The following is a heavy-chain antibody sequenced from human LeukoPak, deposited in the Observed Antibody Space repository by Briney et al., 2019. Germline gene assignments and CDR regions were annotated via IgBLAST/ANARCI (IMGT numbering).Heavy chain of an antibody. CDR1: GFTFSSYA. V-gene: IGHV3-23*01. CDR2: ISGSGGST. D-gene: IGHD6-13*01. Sequence: GGSLRLSCAASGFTFSSYAMSWVRQAPGKGLEWVSAISGSGGSTYSADSVKGRFTISRDNSKNTLYLQMNSLRAEDTAVYYCAKVGGSSWYYHYYGMDVWGQGTTVTVSS. CDR3: AKVGGSSWYYHYYGMDV. J-gene: IGHJ6*02.